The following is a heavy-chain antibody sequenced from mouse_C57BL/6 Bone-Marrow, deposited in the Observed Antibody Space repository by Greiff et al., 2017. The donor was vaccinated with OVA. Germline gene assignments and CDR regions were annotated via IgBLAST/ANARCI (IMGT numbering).Heavy chain of an antibody. D-gene: IGHD1-1*01. CDR2: IHPNSGST. Sequence: QVQLKQPGAELVKPGASVKLSCKASGYTFTSYWMHWVKQRPGQGLEWIGMIHPNSGSTNYNEKFKSKATLTVDKSSSTAYMQLSSLTSEDSAVYYCARKRITTYYFDYWGQGTTLTVSS. V-gene: IGHV1-64*01. J-gene: IGHJ2*01. CDR1: GYTFTSYW. CDR3: ARKRITTYYFDY.